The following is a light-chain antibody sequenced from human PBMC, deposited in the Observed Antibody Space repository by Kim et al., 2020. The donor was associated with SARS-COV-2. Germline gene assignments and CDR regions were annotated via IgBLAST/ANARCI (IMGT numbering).Light chain of an antibody. V-gene: IGLV2-11*01. CDR2: DVT. J-gene: IGLJ2*01. CDR3: CSYAGDYVI. CDR1: SNNIGFYNY. Sequence: PDQSVTISCTGASNNIGFYNYVSWYQHHPGRAPNLIIYDVTKRPSGVPDRFSGSKSGNTASLTVSGLQSEDEADYYCCSYAGDYVIFGGGTQLTVL.